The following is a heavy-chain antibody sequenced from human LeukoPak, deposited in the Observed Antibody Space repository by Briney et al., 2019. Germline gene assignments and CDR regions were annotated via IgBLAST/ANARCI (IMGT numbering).Heavy chain of an antibody. CDR1: GFTFSTYG. CDR3: ARDLRKGRYFDY. D-gene: IGHD3-10*01. J-gene: IGHJ4*02. V-gene: IGHV3-30*03. Sequence: GGSLRLSCAASGFTFSTYGMHWVRQAPGKGLEWVALISSDGSNKDYADSVKGRFTISGDNSKNTLYVQMDSLRAEDTAVYYCARDLRKGRYFDYWGQGTLVTVSS. CDR2: ISSDGSNK.